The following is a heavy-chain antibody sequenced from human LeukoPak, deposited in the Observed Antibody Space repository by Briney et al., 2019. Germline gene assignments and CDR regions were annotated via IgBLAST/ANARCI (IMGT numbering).Heavy chain of an antibody. CDR2: ISSSGSTI. V-gene: IGHV3-48*03. J-gene: IGHJ4*02. CDR1: GFTFSSYE. Sequence: GGSLRLSCAASGFTFSSYEMNWVRQAPGKGLEWVSYISSSGSTIYYADSVKGRFTISRDNPKNSLYLQMNSLRAEDTAVYYCARYYYDSRGYYYVDYWGQGTLVTVSS. CDR3: ARYYYDSRGYYYVDY. D-gene: IGHD3-22*01.